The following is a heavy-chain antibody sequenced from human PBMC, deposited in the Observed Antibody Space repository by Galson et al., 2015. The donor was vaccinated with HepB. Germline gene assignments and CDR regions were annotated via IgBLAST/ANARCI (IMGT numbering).Heavy chain of an antibody. CDR1: GFTFSSYA. Sequence: SLRLSCAASGFTFSSYAMHWVRQAPGKGLEWVAVISYDGSNKNYANSVKGRFTISRDNSKNTLYLQMNSLRAEDTAVYYCAREKGKITMVRGVACDYWGQGTLVTVSS. J-gene: IGHJ4*02. D-gene: IGHD3-10*01. CDR3: AREKGKITMVRGVACDY. V-gene: IGHV3-30-3*01. CDR2: ISYDGSNK.